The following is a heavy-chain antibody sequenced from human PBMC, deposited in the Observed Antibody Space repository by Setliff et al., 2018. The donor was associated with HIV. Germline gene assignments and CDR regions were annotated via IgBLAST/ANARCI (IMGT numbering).Heavy chain of an antibody. V-gene: IGHV3-33*08. Sequence: GGSLRLSCAASGFTFRNYWMHWVRQAPGKGLEWVANIWYDGSEKYYADSVKGRFTISRDKSKNTLYLQMNSLRTEDTAVYYCARVFQSYFFDFWGQGTLVTVSS. CDR2: IWYDGSEK. J-gene: IGHJ4*02. D-gene: IGHD3-3*01. CDR3: ARVFQSYFFDF. CDR1: GFTFRNYW.